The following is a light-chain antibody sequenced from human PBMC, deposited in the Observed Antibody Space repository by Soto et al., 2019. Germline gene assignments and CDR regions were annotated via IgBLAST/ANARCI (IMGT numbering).Light chain of an antibody. CDR1: RSDIGSYNY. CDR2: GVS. V-gene: IGLV2-14*01. CDR3: ISYTGSSTSYF. Sequence: QSVLTQPASVSGSPGQSITISCSGTRSDIGSYNYVAWYQQFPGKTPKILIYGVSNRPSGVSSRFSGSKSGNTASLTISGLQAEDEADYYCISYTGSSTSYFFGSGTKV. J-gene: IGLJ1*01.